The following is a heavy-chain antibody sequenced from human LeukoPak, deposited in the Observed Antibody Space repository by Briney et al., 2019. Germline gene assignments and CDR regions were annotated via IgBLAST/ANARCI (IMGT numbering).Heavy chain of an antibody. CDR2: IYHSGST. Sequence: SETLSLTCTVSGGSVSSDYWSWIRQPPGKGLEWIGYIYHSGSTYYNPSLKSRVTISVDRSKNQFSLKLSSVTAADTAVYYCARGRRQGAFDIWGQGTMVTVSS. J-gene: IGHJ3*02. V-gene: IGHV4-59*02. CDR1: GGSVSSDY. CDR3: ARGRRQGAFDI.